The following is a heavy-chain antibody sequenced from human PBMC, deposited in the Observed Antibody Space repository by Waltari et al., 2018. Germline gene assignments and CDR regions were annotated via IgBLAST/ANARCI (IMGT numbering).Heavy chain of an antibody. CDR3: AKDSAPTTIFGVVIKPDY. CDR2: ISYDGSNK. V-gene: IGHV3-30*18. J-gene: IGHJ4*02. Sequence: QVQLVESGGGVVQPGRSLRLSCAASGFTFSSYGMHWVRQAPGKGLEWVAVISYDGSNKYYADPVKGRFTISRDNSKNTLYLQMNSLRAEDTAVYYCAKDSAPTTIFGVVIKPDYWGQGTLVTVSS. D-gene: IGHD3-3*01. CDR1: GFTFSSYG.